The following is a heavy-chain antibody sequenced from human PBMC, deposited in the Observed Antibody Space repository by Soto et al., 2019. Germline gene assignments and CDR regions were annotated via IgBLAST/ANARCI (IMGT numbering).Heavy chain of an antibody. CDR2: IYPGDSDT. Sequence: PGESLKISCKASGYIFTSYWIGWVRQMPGKGLEWMGIIYPGDSDTRYSPSFQGQVTISADKSISTAYLQWSSLKASDTAIYYCARHLGLELAGTLDYWCQAILVTVS. J-gene: IGHJ4*02. V-gene: IGHV5-51*01. CDR1: GYIFTSYW. CDR3: ARHLGLELAGTLDY. D-gene: IGHD6-19*01.